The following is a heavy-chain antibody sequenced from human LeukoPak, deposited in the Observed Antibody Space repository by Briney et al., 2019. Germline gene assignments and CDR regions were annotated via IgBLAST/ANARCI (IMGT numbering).Heavy chain of an antibody. CDR2: MNPNSGNT. D-gene: IGHD4-17*01. J-gene: IGHJ4*02. CDR1: GYTFTGYY. V-gene: IGHV1-8*02. Sequence: GASVKVSCKASGYTFTGYYMHWVRQATGQGLEWMGWMNPNSGNTGYAQKFQGRVTMTRNTSISTAYMELSSLRSEDTAVYYCARLEDYGGNGYWGQGTLVTVSS. CDR3: ARLEDYGGNGY.